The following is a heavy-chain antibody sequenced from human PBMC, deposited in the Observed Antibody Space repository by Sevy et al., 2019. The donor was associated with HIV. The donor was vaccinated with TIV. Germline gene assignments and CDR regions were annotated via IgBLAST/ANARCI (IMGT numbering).Heavy chain of an antibody. Sequence: GGSLRLSCGDSGSTFSSYAMSWVREAPGKGLEWVSAINGAGRNTYYAHSVQGRFTISRDNSKNMLYLQMSSLRAKDTAVYYCAKDGRGGPLKTAPSVASGGYWGQGTLVTVSS. V-gene: IGHV3-23*01. D-gene: IGHD1-26*01. CDR2: INGAGRNT. CDR1: GSTFSSYA. CDR3: AKDGRGGPLKTAPSVASGGY. J-gene: IGHJ4*02.